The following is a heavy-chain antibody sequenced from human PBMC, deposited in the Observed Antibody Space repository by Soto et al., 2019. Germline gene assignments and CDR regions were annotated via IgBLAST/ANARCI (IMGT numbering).Heavy chain of an antibody. Sequence: ASVKVSCKASGYTFTSYGISWVRQAPGQGLEWMGWISAYNGNTNYAQKLQGRVTMTTDTSTGTAYMELRSLRSDDTAVYYCARALRDYGDYVTDYYYYYYMDVWGKGTTVTVSS. CDR2: ISAYNGNT. J-gene: IGHJ6*03. V-gene: IGHV1-18*01. CDR1: GYTFTSYG. CDR3: ARALRDYGDYVTDYYYYYYMDV. D-gene: IGHD4-17*01.